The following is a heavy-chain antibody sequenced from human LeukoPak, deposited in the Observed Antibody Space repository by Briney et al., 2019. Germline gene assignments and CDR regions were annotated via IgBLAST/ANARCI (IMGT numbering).Heavy chain of an antibody. CDR3: ARGLRYSSGWYGY. V-gene: IGHV4-34*01. CDR2: INHSGST. D-gene: IGHD6-19*01. J-gene: IGHJ4*02. CDR1: GGSFSGYY. Sequence: PSETLSLTCAVYGGSFSGYYWSWIRQPPGKGLGWIGEINHSGSTNYNPSLKSRVTISVDTSKNQFSLKLSSVTAADTAVYYRARGLRYSSGWYGYWGQGTLVTVSS.